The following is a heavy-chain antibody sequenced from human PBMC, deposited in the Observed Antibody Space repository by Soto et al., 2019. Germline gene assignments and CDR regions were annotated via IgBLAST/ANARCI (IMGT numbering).Heavy chain of an antibody. Sequence: GESLKISCKGSGYSFTSSCISWVRQMPGKGLEWMGRIDPSDSYTNYSPSFQGHVTISADKSISTAYLQWSSLKASDTAMYYCARQAMVGATSAFDIWGQGTMVTVSS. CDR1: GYSFTSSC. CDR2: IDPSDSYT. CDR3: ARQAMVGATSAFDI. V-gene: IGHV5-10-1*01. J-gene: IGHJ3*02. D-gene: IGHD1-26*01.